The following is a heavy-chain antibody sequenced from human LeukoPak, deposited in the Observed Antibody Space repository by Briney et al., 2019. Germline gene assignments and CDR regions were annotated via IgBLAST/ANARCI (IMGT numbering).Heavy chain of an antibody. CDR1: GFSLSTSGVG. Sequence: SGPTLVNPTQPLTLTCTFSGFSLSTSGVGVGWIRQPPVKALEWLALIYWDDYKRYIPSLKSRLTITKDTSKNQVVLTMTNMDPVDTATYYCAHTLWHSGSYYRFDYWGQGTLVTVSS. J-gene: IGHJ4*02. V-gene: IGHV2-5*02. CDR3: AHTLWHSGSYYRFDY. D-gene: IGHD1-26*01. CDR2: IYWDDYK.